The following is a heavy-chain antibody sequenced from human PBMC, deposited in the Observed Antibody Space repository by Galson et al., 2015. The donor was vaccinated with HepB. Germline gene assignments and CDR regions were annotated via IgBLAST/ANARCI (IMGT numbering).Heavy chain of an antibody. CDR1: GFTFSNAW. D-gene: IGHD3-10*01. CDR3: TTEKRGNTMVRGVTASKYYFDY. CDR2: IKSKTDGGTT. Sequence: SLRLSCAASGFTFSNAWMSWVRQAPGQGLEWVGRIKSKTDGGTTDYAAPVKGRFTISRDESKNTLYLQMNSLKTEDTTVYYCTTEKRGNTMVRGVTASKYYFDYWVQGTLFAVSS. J-gene: IGHJ4*02. V-gene: IGHV3-15*01.